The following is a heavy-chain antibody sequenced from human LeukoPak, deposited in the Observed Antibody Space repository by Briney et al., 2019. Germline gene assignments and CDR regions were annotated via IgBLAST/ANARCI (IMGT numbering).Heavy chain of an antibody. V-gene: IGHV4-4*02. D-gene: IGHD3-22*01. CDR1: GVSISSNLW. Sequence: SGTLSLTCAVPGVSISSNLWWTWVRQPPGKGLEWIAEIHHSGSINYNPSLKSRVTISVDTSKNQFSLNLNSVTAADTAVYYCALWGYFDSSGRHFWGQGTLVTVSS. J-gene: IGHJ4*02. CDR2: IHHSGSI. CDR3: ALWGYFDSSGRHF.